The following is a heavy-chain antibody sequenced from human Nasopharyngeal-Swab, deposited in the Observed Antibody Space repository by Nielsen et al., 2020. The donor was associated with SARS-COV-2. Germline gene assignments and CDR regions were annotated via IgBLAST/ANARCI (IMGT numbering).Heavy chain of an antibody. CDR1: GFTFSSYS. D-gene: IGHD3/OR15-3a*01. CDR3: AKDMEEDWLLSPIDY. V-gene: IGHV3-48*02. J-gene: IGHJ4*02. Sequence: GESLKISCAASGFTFSSYSMNWVRQAPGKGLEWVSYISSSSSTIYYADSVKGRFTISRDNAKNSLYLQMNSLRDEDTAVYYCAKDMEEDWLLSPIDYWGQGTLVTVSS. CDR2: ISSSSSTI.